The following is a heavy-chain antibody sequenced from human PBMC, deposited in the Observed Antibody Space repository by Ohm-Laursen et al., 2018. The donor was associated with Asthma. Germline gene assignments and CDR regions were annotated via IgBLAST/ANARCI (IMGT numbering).Heavy chain of an antibody. D-gene: IGHD5-18*01. J-gene: IGHJ4*02. Sequence: TLTLTCTFSGFSLGTSEVRVSWIRQPPGKALEWLARIDWDDDKLYSTPLKTRLTISKDTSKNQVVLRMTNMDPVDTATYYCARTRGYSYVYWGQGALVTVSS. CDR2: IDWDDDK. V-gene: IGHV2-70*04. CDR1: GFSLGTSEVR. CDR3: ARTRGYSYVY.